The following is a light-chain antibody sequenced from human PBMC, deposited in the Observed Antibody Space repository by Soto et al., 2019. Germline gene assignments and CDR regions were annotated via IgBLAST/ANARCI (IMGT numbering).Light chain of an antibody. CDR1: RSVRSN. CDR3: QQYKYWPGT. CDR2: GAS. Sequence: EIVMTPSPANLSVSPGERVTLSCKASRSVRSNLAWYQQKPGQAPRLLISGASTRATGITDRVSGSGSGTEFTLTSNRLPSEYVAVYYCQQYKYWPGTFGQGTKVEIK. V-gene: IGKV3-15*01. J-gene: IGKJ1*01.